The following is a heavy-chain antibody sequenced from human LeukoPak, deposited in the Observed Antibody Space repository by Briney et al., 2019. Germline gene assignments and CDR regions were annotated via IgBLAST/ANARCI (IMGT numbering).Heavy chain of an antibody. CDR2: IYNSGRT. Sequence: WIRXPXGXGLEWIGYIYNSGRTNYNPSLKSRVTISVDTCKNQFSLRLSSVTAADTDVYYCARAYSISQGSHYDLWSGYYDYWGQGARVTVSS. J-gene: IGHJ4*02. V-gene: IGHV4-59*01. CDR3: ARAYSISQGSHYDLWSGYYDY. D-gene: IGHD3-3*01.